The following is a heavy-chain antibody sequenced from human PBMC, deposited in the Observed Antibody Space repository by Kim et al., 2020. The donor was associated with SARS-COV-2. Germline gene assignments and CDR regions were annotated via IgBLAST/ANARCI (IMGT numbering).Heavy chain of an antibody. CDR1: GGSISSSSYY. CDR2: IYYSGST. D-gene: IGHD6-19*01. J-gene: IGHJ5*02. CDR3: ARDGSSGWSRNWFDP. Sequence: SETLSLTCTVSGGSISSSSYYWGWIRQPPGKGLEWIGSIYYSGSTYYNPSLKSRVTISVDTSKNQFSLKLSSVTSADTAVYYCARDGSSGWSRNWFDPWG. V-gene: IGHV4-39*07.